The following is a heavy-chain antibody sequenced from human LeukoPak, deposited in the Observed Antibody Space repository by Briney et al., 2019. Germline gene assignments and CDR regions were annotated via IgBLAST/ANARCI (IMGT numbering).Heavy chain of an antibody. D-gene: IGHD1-26*01. V-gene: IGHV1-2*02. CDR2: INPNSGGT. Sequence: ASVKVSCKASGYTFTGYYMHWVRQAPGQGLEWRGWINPNSGGTNYAQKFQGRVTMTRDTSISTAYMELSRLRSDDTAVYYCARDGASGSLDLDYWGQGTLVTVSS. CDR1: GYTFTGYY. J-gene: IGHJ4*02. CDR3: ARDGASGSLDLDY.